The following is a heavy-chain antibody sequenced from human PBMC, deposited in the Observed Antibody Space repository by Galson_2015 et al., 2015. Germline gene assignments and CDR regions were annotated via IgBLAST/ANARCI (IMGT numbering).Heavy chain of an antibody. D-gene: IGHD6-19*01. CDR3: AKLAGSTGWSDQVDY. CDR1: GFTFNTYA. V-gene: IGHV3-23*01. CDR2: ISGSGAAT. J-gene: IGHJ4*02. Sequence: SLRLSCAASGFTFNTYAMIWVRQASRKGLEWVSTISGSGAATYYADSVRGQFTISRDNSKNTLYLQMNSLRAEGTAVYYCAKLAGSTGWSDQVDYWGQGTLVTVSS.